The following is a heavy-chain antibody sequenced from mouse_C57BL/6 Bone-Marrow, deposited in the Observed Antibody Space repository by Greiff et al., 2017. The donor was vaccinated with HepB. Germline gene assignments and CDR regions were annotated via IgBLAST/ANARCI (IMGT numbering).Heavy chain of an antibody. J-gene: IGHJ1*03. Sequence: SGPELVKPGASVKIPCKASGYTFTDYNMDWVKQSHGKSLEWIGDINPNNGGTIYNQKFKGKATLTVDKSSSTAYMELRSLTSEDTAVYYCAMGYYGSSSYWYFDVWGTGTTVTVSS. CDR3: AMGYYGSSSYWYFDV. CDR1: GYTFTDYN. D-gene: IGHD1-1*01. CDR2: INPNNGGT. V-gene: IGHV1-18*01.